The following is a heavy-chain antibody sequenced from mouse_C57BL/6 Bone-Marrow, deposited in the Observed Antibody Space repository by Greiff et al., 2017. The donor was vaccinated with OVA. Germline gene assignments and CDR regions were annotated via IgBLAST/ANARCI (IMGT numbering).Heavy chain of an antibody. J-gene: IGHJ3*01. CDR3: ARHRLGRFAY. CDR1: GFTFSSYG. CDR2: ISSGGSYT. D-gene: IGHD4-1*01. Sequence: DVQLQESGGDLVKPGGSLKLSCAASGFTFSSYGMSWVRQTPDKRLEWVATISSGGSYTYYPDSVKGRFTISRDNAKNTLYLQMSSLKSEDTAMYYCARHRLGRFAYWGQGTLVTVSA. V-gene: IGHV5-6*01.